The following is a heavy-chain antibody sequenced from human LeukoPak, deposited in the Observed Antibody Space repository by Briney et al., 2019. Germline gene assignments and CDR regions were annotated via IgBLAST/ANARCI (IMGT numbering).Heavy chain of an antibody. D-gene: IGHD3-16*01. CDR2: ISGSGGTT. J-gene: IGHJ4*02. CDR3: ARDATRGGDFDY. V-gene: IGHV3-23*01. CDR1: GFTFSSYA. Sequence: PGGSLRLSCAASGFTFSSYAMSWVRQAPGKGLEWVSAISGSGGTTYYADSVKGRFTISRDNSKNTLYLQMNSLRAEDTAVYYCARDATRGGDFDYWGQGTLVTVSS.